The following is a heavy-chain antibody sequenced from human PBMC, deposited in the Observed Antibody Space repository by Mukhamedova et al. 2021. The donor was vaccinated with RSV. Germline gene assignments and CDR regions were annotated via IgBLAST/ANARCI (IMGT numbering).Heavy chain of an antibody. CDR2: INPSGGST. V-gene: IGHV1-46*01. D-gene: IGHD5-24*01. CDR3: ARDDGDGYTSARGDY. Sequence: VRQAPGQGLEWMGIINPSGGSTSYAQKFQGRVTMTRDTSTSTVYMELSSLRSEDTAVYYCARDDGDGYTSARGDYWGQGTLVTVSS. J-gene: IGHJ4*02.